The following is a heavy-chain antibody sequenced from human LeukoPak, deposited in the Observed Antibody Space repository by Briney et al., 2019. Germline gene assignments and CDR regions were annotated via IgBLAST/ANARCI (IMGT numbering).Heavy chain of an antibody. CDR3: AREVYAGNWFDP. J-gene: IGHJ5*02. CDR2: ISGNGDST. V-gene: IGHV3-64*01. CDR1: GFTFSTCA. D-gene: IGHD2-8*01. Sequence: PGGSLRLSCAASGFTFSTCATHWVRQAPGKGLEYVAAISGNGDSTYYANSVKGRFTISRDNSKNTLYLQMGSLRPEDMAVYYCAREVYAGNWFDPWGQGTLVTVSS.